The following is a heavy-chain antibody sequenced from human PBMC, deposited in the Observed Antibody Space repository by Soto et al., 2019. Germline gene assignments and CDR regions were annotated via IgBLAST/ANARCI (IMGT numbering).Heavy chain of an antibody. CDR1: NASISSRKW. CDR3: ASKFAESSPDAFAI. V-gene: IGHV4-4*02. Sequence: SETLSLTCTVSNASISSRKWWTWVRQTPGKGLEWIGEIYHSGSINHNPSLKSRVTMSVDKSNNQFSLKMTSVTAADTAVYYCASKFAESSPDAFAIRVQ. J-gene: IGHJ3*02. CDR2: IYHSGSI. D-gene: IGHD3-10*01.